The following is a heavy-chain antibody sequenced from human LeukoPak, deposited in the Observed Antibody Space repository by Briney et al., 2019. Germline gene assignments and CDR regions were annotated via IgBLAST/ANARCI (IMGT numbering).Heavy chain of an antibody. V-gene: IGHV1-18*01. J-gene: IGHJ4*02. Sequence: ASVKVSCKASGYTFTSYGISWVRQAPGQGLEWMGWISAYNGNTNYAQKLQGRVTMTTDTSTSTAYMELRSLRSDDTAVYYCARDKSIRVPAAILYFDYWGQGTLVTVSS. CDR2: ISAYNGNT. D-gene: IGHD2-2*02. CDR1: GYTFTSYG. CDR3: ARDKSIRVPAAILYFDY.